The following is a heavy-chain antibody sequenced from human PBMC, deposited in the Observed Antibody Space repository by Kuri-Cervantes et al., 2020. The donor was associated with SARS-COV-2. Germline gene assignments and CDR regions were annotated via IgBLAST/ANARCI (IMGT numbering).Heavy chain of an antibody. J-gene: IGHJ5*02. CDR1: GYTFTSYY. Sequence: ASVKVSCKASGYTFTSYYMHWVRQAPGQGLEWMGIINPSGGSTSYAQKFQGRVTMTRDTSTSTVYMELSSLRSEDTAVYYCAGESGGYCSGCSCSTNWLDPWGQGTLVTVSS. CDR2: INPSGGST. CDR3: AGESGGYCSGCSCSTNWLDP. V-gene: IGHV1-46*01. D-gene: IGHD2-15*01.